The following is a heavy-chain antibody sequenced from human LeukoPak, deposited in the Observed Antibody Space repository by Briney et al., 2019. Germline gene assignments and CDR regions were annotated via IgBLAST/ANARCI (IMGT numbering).Heavy chain of an antibody. V-gene: IGHV1-8*01. CDR2: MNPNSGNT. CDR1: GYTFTSYD. Sequence: ASVKVSCKASGYTFTSYDINWVRQATGQGLEWMGWMNPNSGNTGYAQKFQGRVTMTRNTSISTAYMELSSLRSEDTAVYYCARGKGYCSSTSCFLGGYYFDYWGQGTLVTVSS. J-gene: IGHJ4*02. CDR3: ARGKGYCSSTSCFLGGYYFDY. D-gene: IGHD2-2*01.